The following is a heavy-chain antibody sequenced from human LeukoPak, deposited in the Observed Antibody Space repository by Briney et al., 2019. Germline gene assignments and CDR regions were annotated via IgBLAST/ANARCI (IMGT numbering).Heavy chain of an antibody. J-gene: IGHJ6*03. V-gene: IGHV4-30-4*08. Sequence: PSETLSLTCTVSGGTINSGEHYWGWIRQTPGKGLEWIGYIYHNGRTYSNPSLKSRLDLSVDTSKNQFSLKLTSVTVADTALYYCARYYVILSHMDVWGKGTTVTVCS. CDR2: IYHNGRT. D-gene: IGHD3-22*01. CDR3: ARYYVILSHMDV. CDR1: GGTINSGEHY.